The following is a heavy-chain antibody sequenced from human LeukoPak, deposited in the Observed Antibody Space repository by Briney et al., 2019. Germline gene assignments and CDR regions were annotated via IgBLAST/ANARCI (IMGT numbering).Heavy chain of an antibody. J-gene: IGHJ4*02. Sequence: GGSLRLSXAASGFTFSSYSMNWVRQAPGKGLEWVSSISSSSSYIYYADSVKGRFTISRDNAKNSLYLQMNSLRAEDTAVYYCARDLSAARGPWGQGTLVTVSS. CDR1: GFTFSSYS. V-gene: IGHV3-21*01. D-gene: IGHD6-6*01. CDR3: ARDLSAARGP. CDR2: ISSSSSYI.